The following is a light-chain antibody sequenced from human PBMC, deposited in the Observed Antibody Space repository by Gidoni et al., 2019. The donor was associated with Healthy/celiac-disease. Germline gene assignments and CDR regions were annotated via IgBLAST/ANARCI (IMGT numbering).Light chain of an antibody. Sequence: DIVMTQSPLSLPVTPGEPASISCRSSQSLLHSNGYDYLDWYLQKPGQSPRLLIYLGSNRASGVPDRFSGSGSGTDFTLKISRVEAEDVGVYYCMQARQTAYTFGQGTKLEIK. CDR3: MQARQTAYT. CDR1: QSLLHSNGYDY. V-gene: IGKV2-28*01. CDR2: LGS. J-gene: IGKJ2*01.